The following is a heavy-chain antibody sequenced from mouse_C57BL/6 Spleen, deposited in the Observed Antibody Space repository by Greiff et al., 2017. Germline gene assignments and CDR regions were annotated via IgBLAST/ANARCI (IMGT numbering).Heavy chain of an antibody. CDR1: GYTFTSYW. J-gene: IGHJ4*01. V-gene: IGHV1-69*01. CDR2: IDPSDSYT. Sequence: QVQLQQPGAELVMPGASVKLSCKASGYTFTSYWMHWVKQRPGQGLEWIGEIDPSDSYTNYNQKFKGKSTLTVDKSSSTAYMQLSSLTSEDSAVYYCARGVYGYAMGYWGQGTSDTVSS. CDR3: ARGVYGYAMGY. D-gene: IGHD1-1*01.